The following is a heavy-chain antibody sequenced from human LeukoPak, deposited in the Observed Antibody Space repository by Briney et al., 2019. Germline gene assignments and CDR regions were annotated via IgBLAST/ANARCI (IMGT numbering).Heavy chain of an antibody. D-gene: IGHD4-17*01. CDR2: ISYDGSNK. CDR1: GFTFSSYG. J-gene: IGHJ4*02. Sequence: GGSLRLSCAASGFTFSSYGMHWVRQAPGKGLEWVAVISYDGSNKYYADSVKGRFTISRDNSKNTLYLQMNSPRAEDTAVYYCAKNYGDYGGYYFDYWGQGTLVTVSS. V-gene: IGHV3-30*18. CDR3: AKNYGDYGGYYFDY.